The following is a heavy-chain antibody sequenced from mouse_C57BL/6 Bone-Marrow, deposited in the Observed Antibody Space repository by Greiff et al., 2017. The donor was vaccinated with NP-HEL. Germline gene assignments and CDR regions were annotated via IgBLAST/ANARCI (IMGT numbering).Heavy chain of an antibody. D-gene: IGHD1-1*01. CDR2: ISNGGGST. CDR3: ARHRYYGSSPYFDV. J-gene: IGHJ1*03. V-gene: IGHV5-12*01. Sequence: EVKVVESGGGLVQPGGSLKLSCAASGFTFSDYYMYWVRQTPEKRLEWVAYISNGGGSTYYPDTVKGRFTISRDNAKNTLYLQMSRLKSEDTAMYYCARHRYYGSSPYFDVWGTGTTVTVSS. CDR1: GFTFSDYY.